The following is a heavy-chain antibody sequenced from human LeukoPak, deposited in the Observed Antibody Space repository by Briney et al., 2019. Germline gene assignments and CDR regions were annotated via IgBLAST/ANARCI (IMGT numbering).Heavy chain of an antibody. J-gene: IGHJ4*02. CDR2: INPSGGST. V-gene: IGHV1-46*01. CDR3: ARFTFGGWYFDY. D-gene: IGHD3-16*01. Sequence: ASVKVSCKASGYTFTSYYMHWVRQAPGQGLEWMGIINPSGGSTSYAQKFQGRVTMTRDMSTSTAYMELRSLRSDDTAVYYCARFTFGGWYFDYWGQGTLVTVSS. CDR1: GYTFTSYY.